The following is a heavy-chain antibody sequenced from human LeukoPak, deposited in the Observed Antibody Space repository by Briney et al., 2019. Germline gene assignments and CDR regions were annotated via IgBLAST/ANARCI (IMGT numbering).Heavy chain of an antibody. V-gene: IGHV1-18*01. J-gene: IGHJ3*02. CDR2: ISAYNGNT. CDR1: GCTFTSYG. CDR3: ARGGPEYSSSWLDAFDI. Sequence: GASVKVSCKASGCTFTSYGISWVRQAPGQGLEWMGWISAYNGNTNYAQKLQGRVTMTTDTSTSTAYMELRSLRSDDTAVHYCARGGPEYSSSWLDAFDIWGQGTMVTVSS. D-gene: IGHD6-13*01.